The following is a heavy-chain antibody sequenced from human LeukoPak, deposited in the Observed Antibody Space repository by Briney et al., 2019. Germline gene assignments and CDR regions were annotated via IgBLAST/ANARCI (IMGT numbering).Heavy chain of an antibody. D-gene: IGHD3-9*01. CDR2: IYYSGST. CDR3: ARVGDILTGYYPWEPWFDP. V-gene: IGHV4-30-4*01. J-gene: IGHJ5*02. CDR1: GGSISSGDYY. Sequence: PSQTLSLTCTVSGGSISSGDYYWSWLRQPPGKGLEWIGYIYYSGSTYYNPSLKSRVTISVDTSKNQFSLKLSSVTAADTAVYYCARVGDILTGYYPWEPWFDPWGQGTLVTVSS.